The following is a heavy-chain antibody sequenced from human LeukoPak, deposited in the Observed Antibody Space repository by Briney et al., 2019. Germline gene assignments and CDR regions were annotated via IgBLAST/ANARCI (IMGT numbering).Heavy chain of an antibody. J-gene: IGHJ4*02. D-gene: IGHD5-18*01. CDR3: ARRGYTYGYFDF. CDR2: ISSSGNTI. V-gene: IGHV3-11*04. CDR1: GFTFSDYY. Sequence: GGSLRLSCAASGFTFSDYYMSWIRQAPGKGREWVSYISSSGNTIYYADSVKGRFTISRGNARNSLYLQMIGLRAEDTAVYYCARRGYTYGYFDFWGQGTLVTVSS.